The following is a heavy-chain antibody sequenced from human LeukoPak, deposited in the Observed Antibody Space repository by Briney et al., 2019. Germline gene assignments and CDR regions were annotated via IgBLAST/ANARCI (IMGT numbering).Heavy chain of an antibody. CDR3: TTDRGYSYGYLS. J-gene: IGHJ5*02. V-gene: IGHV3-15*01. CDR2: IKSKTDGGTT. Sequence: PGGSLRLSCAASGFTFSNAWMSWVRQAPGKGLEWVGRIKSKTDGGTTDYAAPVKGRFTISRDDSKTTLYLQMNSLKTEDTAVYYCTTDRGYSYGYLSWGQGTLVTVSS. D-gene: IGHD5-18*01. CDR1: GFTFSNAW.